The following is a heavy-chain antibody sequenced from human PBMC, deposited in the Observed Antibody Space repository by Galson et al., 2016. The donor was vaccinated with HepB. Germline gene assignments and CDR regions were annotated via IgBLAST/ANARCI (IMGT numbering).Heavy chain of an antibody. CDR1: GGPFSGYY. CDR3: ARGRGRLRWGGVFDY. J-gene: IGHJ4*02. CDR2: IDYSGTT. V-gene: IGHV4-34*01. D-gene: IGHD3-3*01. Sequence: ETLSLTCAVYGGPFSGYYWTWIRQPPGKGLEWIGDIDYSGTTNYNPSLRSRASVPVDTSKNQFYLRLNSVTAADTAVYYCARGRGRLRWGGVFDYWGQGALVTVSS.